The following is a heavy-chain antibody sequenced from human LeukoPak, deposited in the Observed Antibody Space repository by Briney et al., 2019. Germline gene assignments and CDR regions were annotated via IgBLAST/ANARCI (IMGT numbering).Heavy chain of an antibody. D-gene: IGHD3-10*01. V-gene: IGHV1-8*01. J-gene: IGHJ5*02. CDR2: MNPNSGNT. CDR3: ARRMVREGNWFDP. CDR1: GYTFTSYD. Sequence: ASVKVSCKASGYTFTSYDINWVRQATGQGLEWMGWMNPNSGNTGYAQKFQGRVTMTRNTSISTAYMELSSLRSEDTAVYYCARRMVREGNWFDPWGQGTLVTVSS.